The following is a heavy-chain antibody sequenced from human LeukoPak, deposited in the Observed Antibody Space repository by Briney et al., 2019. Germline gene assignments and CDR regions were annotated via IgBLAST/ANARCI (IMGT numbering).Heavy chain of an antibody. CDR1: GYTFTSYG. CDR3: ARSVVVPAATYMDV. J-gene: IGHJ6*03. V-gene: IGHV1-18*01. Sequence: ASVKVSCKASGYTFTSYGISWVRQAPGQGLEWMGWISAYNGNTNYAQKLQGRVAMTTDTSTSTAYMELRSLRSDDTAVYYCARSVVVPAATYMDVWGKGTTVTVSS. CDR2: ISAYNGNT. D-gene: IGHD2-2*01.